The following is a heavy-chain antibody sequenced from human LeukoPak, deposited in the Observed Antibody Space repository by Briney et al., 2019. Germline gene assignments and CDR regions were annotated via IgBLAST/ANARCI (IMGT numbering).Heavy chain of an antibody. CDR1: GYTFTSYG. J-gene: IGHJ4*02. D-gene: IGHD1-26*01. CDR2: INPNSGGT. CDR3: ASTKWELLPGNLDY. V-gene: IGHV1-2*02. Sequence: GASVKVSCKASGYTFTSYGISWVRQAPGQGLEWMGWINPNSGGTNYAQKFQGRVTMTRDTSISTAYMELSRLRSDDTAVYYCASTKWELLPGNLDYWGQGTLVTVSS.